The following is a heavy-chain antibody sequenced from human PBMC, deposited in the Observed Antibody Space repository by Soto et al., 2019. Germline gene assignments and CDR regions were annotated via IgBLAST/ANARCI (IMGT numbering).Heavy chain of an antibody. Sequence: ASVKVSCKASGYTFTSYYMHWVRQAPGQGLEWMGIINPSGGSTSYAQKFQGRVTMTKDTSTSTVYMELSSLRSEDTAVYYCATKNCSGGSFYYDFDYWGQGTLVTVSS. CDR3: ATKNCSGGSFYYDFDY. V-gene: IGHV1-46*03. CDR1: GYTFTSYY. CDR2: INPSGGST. D-gene: IGHD2-15*01. J-gene: IGHJ4*02.